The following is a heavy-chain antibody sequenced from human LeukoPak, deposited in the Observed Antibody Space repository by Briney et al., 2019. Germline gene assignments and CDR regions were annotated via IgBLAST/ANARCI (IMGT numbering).Heavy chain of an antibody. J-gene: IGHJ5*02. Sequence: ASVKVSCKASGYTFTSYDINWVRPATGQGLEWMGWMNPNSGNTGYAQKFQGRVTMTRNTSISTAYMELSSLRSEDTAVYCCARTSILLLWFGEEGWFDPWGQGTLVTVSS. CDR1: GYTFTSYD. CDR3: ARTSILLLWFGEEGWFDP. D-gene: IGHD3-10*01. V-gene: IGHV1-8*01. CDR2: MNPNSGNT.